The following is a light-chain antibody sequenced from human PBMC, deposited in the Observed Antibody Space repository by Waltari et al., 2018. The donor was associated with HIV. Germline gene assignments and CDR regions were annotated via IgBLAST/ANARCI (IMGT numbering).Light chain of an antibody. CDR3: QQYHDWPPAYT. J-gene: IGKJ2*01. CDR2: AAS. Sequence: EMVMTQSPATLSLSPGEGFTPPGRASQSVGSNLAWYQQKPGQAPRLLISAASSRATGVAARFSGSGSGTEFTLAISSLQSEDFAVYYCQQYHDWPPAYTFGQGTELEMK. CDR1: QSVGSN. V-gene: IGKV3-15*01.